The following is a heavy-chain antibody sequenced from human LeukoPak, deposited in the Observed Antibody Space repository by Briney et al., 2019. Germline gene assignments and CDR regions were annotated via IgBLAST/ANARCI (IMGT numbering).Heavy chain of an antibody. CDR3: ARSAIDAFDI. CDR1: GGSISSYY. D-gene: IGHD6-25*01. Sequence: PSETLSLTCTVSGGSISSYYWSWIRQPPGKGLECIGYIYNSGSTNYNPSLKSRVSISVDTSKNQCSLKLSSVTAADTAVYYCARSAIDAFDIWGQGTMVTVSS. J-gene: IGHJ3*02. CDR2: IYNSGST. V-gene: IGHV4-59*08.